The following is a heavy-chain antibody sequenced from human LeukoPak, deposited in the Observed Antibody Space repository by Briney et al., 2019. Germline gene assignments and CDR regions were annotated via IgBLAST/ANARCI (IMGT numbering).Heavy chain of an antibody. V-gene: IGHV4-59*08. D-gene: IGHD5-24*01. Sequence: PSETLSLTCTVSGGSISSYYWSWLRQPPEKGLEWIGYISYSGSANYNPSLKSRVTISLDTSKNQISLKLSSVTAADTAVYYCARGARAGYNLEPFDNWGQGTLVTVSS. J-gene: IGHJ4*02. CDR1: GGSISSYY. CDR3: ARGARAGYNLEPFDN. CDR2: ISYSGSA.